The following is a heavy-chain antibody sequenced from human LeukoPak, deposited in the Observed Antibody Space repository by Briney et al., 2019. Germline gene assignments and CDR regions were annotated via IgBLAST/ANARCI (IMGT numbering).Heavy chain of an antibody. Sequence: GGSLILSCAASGFTFSSYSMNWVRQAPGKGLEWVSSISSSSSYIYYADSVKGRFTISRDNAKNSLYLQMNSLRAEDTAVYYCAREQQPYYFDYWGQGTLVTVSS. CDR2: ISSSSSYI. D-gene: IGHD6-13*01. J-gene: IGHJ4*02. CDR1: GFTFSSYS. V-gene: IGHV3-21*01. CDR3: AREQQPYYFDY.